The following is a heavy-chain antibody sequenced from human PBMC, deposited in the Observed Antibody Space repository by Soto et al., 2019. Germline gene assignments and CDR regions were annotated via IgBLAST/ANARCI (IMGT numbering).Heavy chain of an antibody. CDR1: GGSISGYY. Sequence: SETLSLTCTVSGGSISGYYWSWIRQPPGKGLEWIGNIYNSGSTNYNPSLKSRVTISVDTSKNQFSLRLRSVTAADTAVYYCARGVAGYPTRYWGQGTLVTVSS. V-gene: IGHV4-59*01. D-gene: IGHD6-19*01. CDR3: ARGVAGYPTRY. J-gene: IGHJ4*02. CDR2: IYNSGST.